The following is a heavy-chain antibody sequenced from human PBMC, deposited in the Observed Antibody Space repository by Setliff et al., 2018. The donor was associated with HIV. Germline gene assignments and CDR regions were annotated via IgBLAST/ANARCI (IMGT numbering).Heavy chain of an antibody. J-gene: IGHJ3*01. Sequence: SETLSLTCSVSGGSMTRNYWSWIRQPPGKGLEWIGYIYYSGTTNYNPSLKSRVTFSVDMSKTQVSLKLTSVTATDTAMYFCARVRGDNFWSGSYSLPASDAFDVWGQGTMVTVSS. CDR1: GGSMTRNY. V-gene: IGHV4-59*01. CDR3: ARVRGDNFWSGSYSLPASDAFDV. D-gene: IGHD3-3*01. CDR2: IYYSGTT.